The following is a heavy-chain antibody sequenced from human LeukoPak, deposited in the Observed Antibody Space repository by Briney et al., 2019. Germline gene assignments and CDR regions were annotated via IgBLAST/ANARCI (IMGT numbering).Heavy chain of an antibody. D-gene: IGHD4-17*01. V-gene: IGHV4-34*01. CDR2: INHSGST. J-gene: IGHJ4*02. Sequence: SDTLSLTCAVYGGSFSGYYWSWIRQPPGKGLEWIGEINHSGSTNYNPSLKSRVTISVDTSKNQFSLKLSSVTAADTAVYYCARGPYGDYLNYWGQGTLVTVSS. CDR1: GGSFSGYY. CDR3: ARGPYGDYLNY.